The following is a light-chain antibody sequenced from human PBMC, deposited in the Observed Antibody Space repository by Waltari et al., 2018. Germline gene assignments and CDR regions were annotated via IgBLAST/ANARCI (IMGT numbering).Light chain of an antibody. V-gene: IGKV1-12*01. Sequence: DIQMTQSPSSVSASVGDRVTMTCLASQDIRNWLAWYQQKPGKAPNLLIYATSSLQTGVPSRFSGSGSGTEFTLTISSLQPEDFATYYCQQANSFPITFGPGTKVDFK. CDR2: ATS. CDR3: QQANSFPIT. CDR1: QDIRNW. J-gene: IGKJ3*01.